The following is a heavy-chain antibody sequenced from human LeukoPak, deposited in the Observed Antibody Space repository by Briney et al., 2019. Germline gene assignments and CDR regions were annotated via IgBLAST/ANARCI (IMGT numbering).Heavy chain of an antibody. V-gene: IGHV4-61*02. D-gene: IGHD6-19*01. J-gene: IGHJ4*02. CDR3: ARLPPIAVAGGAFDY. Sequence: PSETLSLTCTVSGGSISSGSYYWSWIRQPAGKGLEWIGRIYTSGSTNYNPSLKSRVTISVDTSKNQFSLKLSSVTAADTAVYYCARLPPIAVAGGAFDYWGQGTLVTVSS. CDR1: GGSISSGSYY. CDR2: IYTSGST.